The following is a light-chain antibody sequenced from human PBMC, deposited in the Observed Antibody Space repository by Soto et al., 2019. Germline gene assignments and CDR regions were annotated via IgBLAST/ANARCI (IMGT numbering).Light chain of an antibody. CDR2: KVS. Sequence: EIALTQSPLSSPVTVGQPASISCRSSQSLVHSDGNTYLSWFQQRPGQTPKLLIYKVSSRFSGVPDRFSGSGAGTDFTLEISRVEADDVGIYFCLQATQFPLTFGGGTKVEIK. CDR3: LQATQFPLT. J-gene: IGKJ4*01. V-gene: IGKV2-24*01. CDR1: QSLVHSDGNTY.